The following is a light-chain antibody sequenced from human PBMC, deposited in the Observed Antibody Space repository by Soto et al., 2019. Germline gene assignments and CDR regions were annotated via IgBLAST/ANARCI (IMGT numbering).Light chain of an antibody. CDR1: SSNIGSHT. CDR3: AAWDDSLNGVV. Sequence: QSVLTQPPSASGTPGQTIAISCSGGSSNIGSHTVNWYQQLPGTAPRLLIYSNTQRPSGVPDRFCGSKSVTSASLAISGLQSEYEGDYYCAAWDDSLNGVVFGGGTKLTVL. J-gene: IGLJ2*01. CDR2: SNT. V-gene: IGLV1-44*01.